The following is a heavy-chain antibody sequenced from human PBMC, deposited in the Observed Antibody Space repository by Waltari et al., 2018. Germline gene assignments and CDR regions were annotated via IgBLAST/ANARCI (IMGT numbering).Heavy chain of an antibody. Sequence: EVRLAESGGGLVKPGGSRRLSCTASGFGFSYCDMIWVRQAPGTGLEWVSSIGGTHSNIFYADSVKGRFTVSRDNAKNSLYLQMDNLRAEDSGLYYCTRDLYGSGGDWFDPWGQGTLVTVSS. J-gene: IGHJ5*02. CDR3: TRDLYGSGGDWFDP. CDR1: GFGFSYCD. V-gene: IGHV3-21*01. D-gene: IGHD3-10*01. CDR2: IGGTHSNI.